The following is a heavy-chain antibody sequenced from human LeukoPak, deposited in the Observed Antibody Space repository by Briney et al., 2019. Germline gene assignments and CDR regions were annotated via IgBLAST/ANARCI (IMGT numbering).Heavy chain of an antibody. Sequence: GESLKISCSGSGYTFTNFNIAWVRQMPGKGLEFMGIIYPGNSHVTYSPSFQGQVTISADKSVSTTYLQWRSLKASDTAIYYCARLDEGFYYDGGGFLYWGQGTLLAVSS. V-gene: IGHV5-51*01. J-gene: IGHJ4*02. CDR1: GYTFTNFN. CDR3: ARLDEGFYYDGGGFLY. D-gene: IGHD3-22*01. CDR2: IYPGNSHV.